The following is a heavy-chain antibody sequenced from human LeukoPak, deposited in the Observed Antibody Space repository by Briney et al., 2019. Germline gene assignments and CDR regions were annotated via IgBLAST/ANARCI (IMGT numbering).Heavy chain of an antibody. CDR1: GGSISSYY. J-gene: IGHJ2*01. V-gene: IGHV4-59*01. D-gene: IGHD2-15*01. Sequence: PSETLSLTCTVSGGSISSYYWSWIRQPPGKGLEWIGYIYYSGSTNYNPSLKSRVTISADTSKNQFPLKLSYVTAADTAVYYCARAPAVVVVAASPTSYWYFHLWGRGTLVTVSS. CDR3: ARAPAVVVVAASPTSYWYFHL. CDR2: IYYSGST.